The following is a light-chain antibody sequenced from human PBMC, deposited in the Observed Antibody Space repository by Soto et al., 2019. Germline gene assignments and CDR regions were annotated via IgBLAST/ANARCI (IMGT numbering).Light chain of an antibody. V-gene: IGKV1-39*01. CDR2: GAS. Sequence: DIQMTQSPSFLSASVGDRVTTTCRASQSIGKHLNWYQQKPGKAPKFLIYGASTLQSGVPSRFTGSGSGTDFTLTVNSLQAEDFATYYCQQSYTRPTTFGQGTRLEI. CDR1: QSIGKH. CDR3: QQSYTRPTT. J-gene: IGKJ5*01.